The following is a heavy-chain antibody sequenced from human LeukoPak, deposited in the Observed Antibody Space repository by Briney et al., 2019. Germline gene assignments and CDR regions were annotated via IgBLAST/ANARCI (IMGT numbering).Heavy chain of an antibody. CDR2: IKHDGSEE. Sequence: PGGSLRLSSAASGFTFSNYWMTWVRLAPGKGLEWVANIKHDGSEESYVDSVKGRFTISRDNAKNSLYLQMNSLRAEDTAIYYCAREWDSGSSSIDYWGPGILVTVSS. V-gene: IGHV3-7*01. J-gene: IGHJ4*02. CDR1: GFTFSNYW. CDR3: AREWDSGSSSIDY. D-gene: IGHD5-12*01.